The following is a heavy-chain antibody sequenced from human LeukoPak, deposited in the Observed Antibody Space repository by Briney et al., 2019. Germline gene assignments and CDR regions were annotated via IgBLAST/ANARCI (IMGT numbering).Heavy chain of an antibody. J-gene: IGHJ4*02. CDR2: IRSKAYGGTT. Sequence: QSGGSLRLSCTASGFTFGDYAMSWVRQAPGKRLEWVGFIRSKAYGGTTEYAASVKGRFTISRDDSKSIAYLQMNSRKTEDTAVYYCTREGTSGYFHYFDYWGQGTLVTVCS. CDR1: GFTFGDYA. D-gene: IGHD3-22*01. CDR3: TREGTSGYFHYFDY. V-gene: IGHV3-49*04.